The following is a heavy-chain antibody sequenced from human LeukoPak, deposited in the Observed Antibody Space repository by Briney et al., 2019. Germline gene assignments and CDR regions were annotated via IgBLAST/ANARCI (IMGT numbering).Heavy chain of an antibody. CDR2: TYYRSKWYN. V-gene: IGHV6-1*01. J-gene: IGHJ4*02. CDR3: ARDPRVSAGWQFDY. D-gene: IGHD6-19*01. Sequence: SQTLSLTCAISGDSVSSKSATWNWIRQSPSRGLEWLGKTYYRSKWYNDSAVSVTSRITISPDTSKNQLSLQLNSVTPEDTAVYYCARDPRVSAGWQFDYWGQGTLVTVSS. CDR1: GDSVSSKSAT.